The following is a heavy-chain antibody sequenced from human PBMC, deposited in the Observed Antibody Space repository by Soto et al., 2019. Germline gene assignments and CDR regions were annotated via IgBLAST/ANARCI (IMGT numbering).Heavy chain of an antibody. CDR3: AKPPISIFGLANSYFES. J-gene: IGHJ4*02. V-gene: IGHV3-23*01. CDR1: GFTCSSYA. D-gene: IGHD3-3*01. Sequence: XGSLKRYCSAAGFTCSSYAMSWVRQAPEKGLQWVAGIIGSGGSTHYADSVKGRFTISRDNSKNTVDLQMNSLRAEDTAVYYCAKPPISIFGLANSYFESSGQGNVVIVTS. CDR2: IIGSGGST.